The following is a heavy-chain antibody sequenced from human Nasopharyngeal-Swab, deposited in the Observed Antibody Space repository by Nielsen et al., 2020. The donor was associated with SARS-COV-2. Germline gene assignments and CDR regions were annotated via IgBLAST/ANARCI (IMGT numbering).Heavy chain of an antibody. Sequence: GESLKISCAASGFTFSSYEMNWVRQAPGKGLEWVSYISSSGSTIYYADFVKGRFTISRDNAKNSLYLQMNSLRAEDTAVYYCARKGLYDSSGYPFDPWGQGTLVTVSS. CDR2: ISSSGSTI. D-gene: IGHD3-22*01. J-gene: IGHJ5*02. CDR1: GFTFSSYE. CDR3: ARKGLYDSSGYPFDP. V-gene: IGHV3-48*03.